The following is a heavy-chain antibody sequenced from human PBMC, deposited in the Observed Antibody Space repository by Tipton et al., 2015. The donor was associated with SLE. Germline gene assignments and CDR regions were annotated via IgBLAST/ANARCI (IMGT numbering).Heavy chain of an antibody. V-gene: IGHV4-59*12. CDR3: ARARVDLRLD. Sequence: TLSLTCTVSGGSISSYYWSWIRQPPGKGLEWIGYIYYSGSTNYNPSLKSRVTISVDTSKNQFSLNLRSMTAADTAVYYCARARVDLRLDWGQGTLVTVSS. CDR1: GGSISSYY. J-gene: IGHJ4*02. CDR2: IYYSGST.